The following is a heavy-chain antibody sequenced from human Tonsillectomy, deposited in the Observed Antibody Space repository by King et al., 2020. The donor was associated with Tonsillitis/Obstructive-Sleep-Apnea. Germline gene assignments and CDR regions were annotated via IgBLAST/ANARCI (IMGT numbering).Heavy chain of an antibody. D-gene: IGHD6-19*01. Sequence: QLQLQESGPGLVKPSETLSLTCTVSGGSISSYYWSWVRQPPGKGLEWIGYIYYDGSTTYNPSLKSRLTISVDTSKNQFSLKLSSVTAADTAVYFCARGSTSGWYRNDYRGQGALVTVSS. CDR3: ARGSTSGWYRNDY. CDR1: GGSISSYY. CDR2: IYYDGST. J-gene: IGHJ4*02. V-gene: IGHV4-59*01.